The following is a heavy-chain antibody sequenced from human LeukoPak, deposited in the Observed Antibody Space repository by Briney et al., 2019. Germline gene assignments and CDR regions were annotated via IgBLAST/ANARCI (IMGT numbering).Heavy chain of an antibody. CDR2: IYYSGST. V-gene: IGHV4-61*01. Sequence: SETLSLTCTVSGGSVSSGSYYWSWIRQPPGKGLEWIGYIYYSGSTNYSPSLKSRVTISVDTSKNQFSLKLSSVTAADTAVYYCARKYSGTDFDYWGQGTLVTVSS. CDR3: ARKYSGTDFDY. CDR1: GGSVSSGSYY. J-gene: IGHJ4*02. D-gene: IGHD1-26*01.